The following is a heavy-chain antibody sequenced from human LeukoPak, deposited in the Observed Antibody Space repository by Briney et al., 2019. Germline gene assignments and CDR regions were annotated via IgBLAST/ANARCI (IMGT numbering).Heavy chain of an antibody. CDR3: ANPGATSHYFDY. D-gene: IGHD1-26*01. V-gene: IGHV3-30*02. J-gene: IGHJ4*02. CDR1: GFTFSSYG. CDR2: IRYDGSNK. Sequence: GGSLRLSCAASGFTFSSYGMHWVRQAPGKGLEWVAFIRYDGSNKYYADSVKGRFTISGDNSKNTLYLQMNSLGAEDTAVYYCANPGATSHYFDYWGQGTLVTVSS.